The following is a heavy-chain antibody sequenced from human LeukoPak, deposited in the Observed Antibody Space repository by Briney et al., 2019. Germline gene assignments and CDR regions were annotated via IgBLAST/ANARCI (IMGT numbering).Heavy chain of an antibody. Sequence: SETLSLTCGVSAGTISGTNWWSWVRQPPGQGLEWIGEISLAGQTNYNPSLNGRVTMSLDKSSNQLSLHLTSVTAADTATYYCSRESGPFCPFGYWGQGTLVIVSS. J-gene: IGHJ4*02. CDR2: ISLAGQT. V-gene: IGHV4/OR15-8*02. CDR3: SRESGPFCPFGY. CDR1: AGTISGTNW. D-gene: IGHD1-26*01.